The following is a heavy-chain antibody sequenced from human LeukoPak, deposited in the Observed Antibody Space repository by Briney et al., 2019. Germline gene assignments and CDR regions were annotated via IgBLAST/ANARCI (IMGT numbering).Heavy chain of an antibody. CDR2: INPNSGGT. CDR1: GYTFTGYY. D-gene: IGHD4-17*01. Sequence: ASVKVSCKASGYTFTGYYMHWVRQAPGQGLEWMGWINPNSGGTNYAQKFQGRVTMTRDTSISTAYMELSRLRSEDTAVYYCARAWEAVAGNYGVIDYWGQGTLVTVSS. CDR3: ARAWEAVAGNYGVIDY. J-gene: IGHJ4*02. V-gene: IGHV1-2*02.